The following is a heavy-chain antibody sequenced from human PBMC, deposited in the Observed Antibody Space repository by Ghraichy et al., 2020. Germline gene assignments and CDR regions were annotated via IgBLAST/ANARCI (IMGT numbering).Heavy chain of an antibody. CDR1: GFTFSSYE. J-gene: IGHJ4*02. V-gene: IGHV3-48*03. Sequence: GGSLRLSCAAFGFTFSSYEMNWVRQAPGKGLEWVSYISSSGNNKYYADSVKGRFTISRDNANNSLYLQMNSLRVEDTAFYYCARDGGEQYYETSGYQNYWGQGTLVTVSS. CDR2: ISSSGNNK. CDR3: ARDGGEQYYETSGYQNY. D-gene: IGHD3-22*01.